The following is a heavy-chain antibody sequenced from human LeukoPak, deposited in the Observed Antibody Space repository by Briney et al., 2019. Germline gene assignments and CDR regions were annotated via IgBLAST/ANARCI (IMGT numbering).Heavy chain of an antibody. Sequence: PSETLSLTCVVYGGPLSGYYWSWIRQPPGKGLEWIGGIKPSGTTIYNTSLKRRVTISEDTPKNHSSLKVRAVTAADTALYYCTRRPLHGGNSSWLDPWGQGTLVTVS. D-gene: IGHD4-23*01. CDR2: IKPSGTT. CDR1: GGPLSGYY. J-gene: IGHJ5*02. CDR3: TRRPLHGGNSSWLDP. V-gene: IGHV4-34*01.